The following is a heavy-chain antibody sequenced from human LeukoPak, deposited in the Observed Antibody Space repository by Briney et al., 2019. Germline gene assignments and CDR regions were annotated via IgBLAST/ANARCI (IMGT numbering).Heavy chain of an antibody. CDR2: INDNGGQR. D-gene: IGHD1-26*01. CDR1: GFAFNNYA. Sequence: PGGSLRLSCAASGFAFNNYAMTWVRQAPGKGLEWVSNINDNGGQRHYADSVKGRFTISRDNSKNMMFLQMDSLRAEDTAVYYCAKTQWKVGATDYSDYWGQGILVTVSS. J-gene: IGHJ4*02. CDR3: AKTQWKVGATDYSDY. V-gene: IGHV3-23*01.